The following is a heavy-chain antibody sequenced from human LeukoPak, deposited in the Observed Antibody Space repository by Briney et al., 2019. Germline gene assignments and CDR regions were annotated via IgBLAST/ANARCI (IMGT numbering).Heavy chain of an antibody. CDR1: GFTFSSYS. J-gene: IGHJ4*02. CDR2: ISSSSSYI. D-gene: IGHD3-3*01. V-gene: IGHV3-21*01. CDR3: ASTIVPPYYDFWSGYYPLDY. Sequence: GGSLRLXCAASGFTFSSYSMNWVRLAPGKGLEWVSSISSSSSYIYYADSVKGRFTISRDNAKNSLYLQMNSLRAEDTAVYYCASTIVPPYYDFWSGYYPLDYWGQGTLVTVSS.